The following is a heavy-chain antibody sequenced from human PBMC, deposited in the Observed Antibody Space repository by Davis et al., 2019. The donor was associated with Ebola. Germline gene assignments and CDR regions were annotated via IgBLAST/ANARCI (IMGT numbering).Heavy chain of an antibody. V-gene: IGHV4-61*08. J-gene: IGHJ5*02. CDR1: GDSISSGGYS. Sequence: SETLSLTCAVSGDSISSGGYSWSWIRQPPGKGLEWIGYIYYSESSNYNPSLKSRVTISVDTSKNQFSLKLSSVTAADTAVYYCARDSITMIVVVQKGSNWFDPWGQGTLVTVSS. CDR3: ARDSITMIVVVQKGSNWFDP. D-gene: IGHD3-22*01. CDR2: IYYSESS.